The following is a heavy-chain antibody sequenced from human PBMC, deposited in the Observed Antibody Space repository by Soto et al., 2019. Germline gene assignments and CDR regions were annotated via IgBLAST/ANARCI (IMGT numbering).Heavy chain of an antibody. CDR1: GGSISSGGYY. CDR2: IYYSGGT. Sequence: QVQLQESGPGLVKPSQTLSLTCTVSGGSISSGGYYWSWIRQHPGKGLEWIGYIYYSGGTYYNPSLKSRVTISVDTSKNQFSLKLSSVTAADTAVYYCARGYCSGGSCPTVDYWGQGTLVTVSS. D-gene: IGHD2-15*01. CDR3: ARGYCSGGSCPTVDY. V-gene: IGHV4-31*03. J-gene: IGHJ4*02.